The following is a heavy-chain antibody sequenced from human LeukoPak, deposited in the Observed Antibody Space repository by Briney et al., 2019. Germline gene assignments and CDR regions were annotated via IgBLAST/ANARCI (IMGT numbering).Heavy chain of an antibody. Sequence: SETLSLTCAVSGGFITSSTSYWVWIRQPPGKGLEWIGRIYYSGSTKYNPSLKSRVTISVDTSKNQLSLKVSSVTAADTAEYYCASGSYYFDYWGQGTLVTVSS. J-gene: IGHJ4*02. V-gene: IGHV4-39*07. CDR3: ASGSYYFDY. D-gene: IGHD1-26*01. CDR1: GGFITSSTSY. CDR2: IYYSGST.